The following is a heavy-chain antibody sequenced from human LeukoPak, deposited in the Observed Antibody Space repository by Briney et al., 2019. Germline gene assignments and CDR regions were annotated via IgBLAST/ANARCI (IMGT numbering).Heavy chain of an antibody. J-gene: IGHJ3*02. D-gene: IGHD4-17*01. CDR1: GYTFTSYY. V-gene: IGHV1-18*04. CDR2: ISAYNGNT. Sequence: ASVKVSCKASGYTFTSYYMHWVRQAPGQGLEWMGWISAYNGNTNYAQKLQGRVTMTTDTSTSTAYMELRSLRSDDTAVYYCARDVRTVTTSGRRDAFDIWGQGTMVTVSS. CDR3: ARDVRTVTTSGRRDAFDI.